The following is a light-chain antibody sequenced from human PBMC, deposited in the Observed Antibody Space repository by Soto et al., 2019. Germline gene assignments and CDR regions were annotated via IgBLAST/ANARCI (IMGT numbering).Light chain of an antibody. CDR3: QQYNGYPLT. J-gene: IGKJ4*01. CDR2: DVS. CDR1: QTLRTW. Sequence: DIQMTPSPSTLSASVGDRVTITCRASQTLRTWLAWYQQKPGKAPKLLIYDVSILQSGVPSWFSGSGSGTEFTLTISSLQPDDFATYYCQQYNGYPLTFGGGTKVEFK. V-gene: IGKV1-5*01.